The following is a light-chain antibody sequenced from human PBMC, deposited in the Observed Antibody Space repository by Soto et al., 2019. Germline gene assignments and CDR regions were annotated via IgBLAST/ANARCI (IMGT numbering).Light chain of an antibody. CDR3: QQYGSSPPPWT. CDR2: DAS. J-gene: IGKJ1*01. CDR1: QSVSSSY. Sequence: EIVLTQSPGTLSLSPGERATLSCRASQSVSSSYLAWYQQKPGQAPRLLIYDASSRATGIPDRFSGSGSGTDFTLTISRLEPEDFAVYYCQQYGSSPPPWTFGQGTKVEIK. V-gene: IGKV3-20*01.